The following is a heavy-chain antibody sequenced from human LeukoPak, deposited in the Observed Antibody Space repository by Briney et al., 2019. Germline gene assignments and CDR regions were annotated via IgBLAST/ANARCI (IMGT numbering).Heavy chain of an antibody. CDR2: IWYDASDK. D-gene: IGHD3-10*01. Sequence: GGSLRLSCAASGFSFRSHGMHWVRQAPGKGLEWVAVIWYDASDKYYADSVRGRFTVSRDNSKNTFHLQMNSLRVDDTAVYYCVRDIYSKYLDFWGRGTLVTVSS. J-gene: IGHJ2*01. V-gene: IGHV3-33*01. CDR1: GFSFRSHG. CDR3: VRDIYSKYLDF.